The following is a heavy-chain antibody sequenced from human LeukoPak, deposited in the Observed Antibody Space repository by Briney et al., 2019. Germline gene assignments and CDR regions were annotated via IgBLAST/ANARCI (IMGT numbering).Heavy chain of an antibody. CDR2: IATDAT. CDR1: GFTFSRYA. D-gene: IGHD4-17*01. J-gene: IGHJ3*02. V-gene: IGHV3-23*01. CDR3: ARDPNGDYIGAFEI. Sequence: GGSLRLSCTASGFTFSRYAMMWLRQAPGKGLEWVAAIATDATLYADSVKGRFTISRDNSKNTVYLQMSSLRVEDTALYYCARDPNGDYIGAFEIWGQGTMVTVPS.